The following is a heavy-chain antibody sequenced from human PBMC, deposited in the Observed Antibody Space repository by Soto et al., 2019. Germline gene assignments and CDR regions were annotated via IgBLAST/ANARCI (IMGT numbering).Heavy chain of an antibody. D-gene: IGHD3-10*01. CDR3: ARLIWFGEFDY. V-gene: IGHV3-23*01. J-gene: IGHJ4*02. Sequence: EVQLLESGGGLVQPGGSLRLSCAASGFTFSSYAMSWVRQAPGKGLEWVSAISGSGGSTYYADSVKGRFTTSRANFKKTLYLQMNRVRAEDTVVYYCARLIWFGEFDYWGQGPLVTVSS. CDR1: GFTFSSYA. CDR2: ISGSGGST.